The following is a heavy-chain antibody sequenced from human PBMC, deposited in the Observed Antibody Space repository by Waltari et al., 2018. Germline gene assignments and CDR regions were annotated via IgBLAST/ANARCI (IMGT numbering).Heavy chain of an antibody. CDR2: VSGRVGSI. CDR3: ARRSRGYRYGLDV. Sequence: EVQLVESGGGLVQPGGSLRLSCAASGFTFSSYEMNWVRQAPGKGLEWVLYVSGRVGSIYAADSVQGRFTISRDNDENSLGLQMSSLRGEDSGIYYWARRSRGYRYGLDVWGRGTTVTVSS. V-gene: IGHV3-48*03. CDR1: GFTFSSYE. D-gene: IGHD1-1*01. J-gene: IGHJ6*02.